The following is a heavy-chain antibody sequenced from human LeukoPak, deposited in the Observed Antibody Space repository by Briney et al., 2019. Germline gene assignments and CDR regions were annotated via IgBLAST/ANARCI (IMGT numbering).Heavy chain of an antibody. J-gene: IGHJ4*02. Sequence: SETLSLTCTVSGGSISSYYWSWIRQPPGKGLEWIGYISYTGTTNYNPSLKSRVTILEDTSKNQFSLRLSSVTAADTAVYYCARLMFGSAYYYDFDSWAREPSSPSPQ. V-gene: IGHV4-59*08. CDR1: GGSISSYY. D-gene: IGHD3-22*01. CDR3: ARLMFGSAYYYDFDS. CDR2: ISYTGTT.